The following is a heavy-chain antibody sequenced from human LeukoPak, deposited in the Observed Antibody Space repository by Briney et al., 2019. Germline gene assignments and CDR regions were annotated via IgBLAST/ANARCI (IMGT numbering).Heavy chain of an antibody. D-gene: IGHD1-26*01. CDR1: KGSISSGGYY. CDR3: ARGGELLRSFDY. J-gene: IGHJ4*02. Sequence: SETLSLTCSVSKGSISSGGYYWSWIRQHPGKGLEWIGYIYYSGRTYSNPSLKSRVTISGDTSKNQFSLKLSSVTAADTAVYYCARGGELLRSFDYWGQGTLVTVSS. V-gene: IGHV4-31*03. CDR2: IYYSGRT.